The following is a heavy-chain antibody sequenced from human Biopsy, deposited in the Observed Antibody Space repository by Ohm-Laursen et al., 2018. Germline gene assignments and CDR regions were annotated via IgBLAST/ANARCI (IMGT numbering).Heavy chain of an antibody. Sequence: GTLSLTCTVSGGPIDSYYWSWFRQPPGKALEWIGYIYFTGRTSYNPSLKSRVTMSVNTSKKQFSLRLSSVTAADTAVYYCASAGYNPDWNFDLWGRGTRVTVSS. CDR3: ASAGYNPDWNFDL. CDR2: IYFTGRT. CDR1: GGPIDSYY. V-gene: IGHV4-59*12. D-gene: IGHD5-24*01. J-gene: IGHJ2*01.